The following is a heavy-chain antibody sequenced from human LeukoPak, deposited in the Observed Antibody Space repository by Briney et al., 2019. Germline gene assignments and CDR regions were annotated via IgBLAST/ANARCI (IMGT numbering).Heavy chain of an antibody. V-gene: IGHV1-46*01. CDR2: INPSGGST. Sequence: ASVKVSCKASGYTFTSYYMHWVRQAPGQGLEWMGIINPSGGSTSYAQKFQGRVTMTRDMSTSTVYMELSSLRSEDTAVYYCARGRLLDSSSSYWFDPWGQGTLVTVYS. CDR1: GYTFTSYY. D-gene: IGHD6-6*01. CDR3: ARGRLLDSSSSYWFDP. J-gene: IGHJ5*02.